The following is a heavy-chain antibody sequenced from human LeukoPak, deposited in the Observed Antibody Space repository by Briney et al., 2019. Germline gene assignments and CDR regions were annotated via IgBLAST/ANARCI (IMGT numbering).Heavy chain of an antibody. D-gene: IGHD3-3*02. J-gene: IGHJ2*01. CDR1: GFTVSSNY. V-gene: IGHV3-53*01. CDR3: ARDSTGYWYFDL. CDR2: IFSGGRT. Sequence: GGSLRLSCAASGFTVSSNYMSWVRQAPGKGLEWVSIIFSGGRTFYGDSVKGRFTISRDSSKNTLYLQMNSLGVEDSAVYYCARDSTGYWYFDLWGRGTLVSVSS.